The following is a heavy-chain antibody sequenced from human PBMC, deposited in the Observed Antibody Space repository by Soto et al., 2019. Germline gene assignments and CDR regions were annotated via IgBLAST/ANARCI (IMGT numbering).Heavy chain of an antibody. V-gene: IGHV1-46*01. CDR1: MDTFTRYD. Sequence: ASVKVSCKSPMDTFTRYDINCVRQATGQGLELMGVINPHGGSTAYAQKFKGRVTLTRDTSASTVYMEVSSLTSEDTAMYYCARSSGGNFGIIIEGTNWFAPWGQGNLVTFS. D-gene: IGHD1-26*01. J-gene: IGHJ5*02. CDR2: INPHGGST. CDR3: ARSSGGNFGIIIEGTNWFAP.